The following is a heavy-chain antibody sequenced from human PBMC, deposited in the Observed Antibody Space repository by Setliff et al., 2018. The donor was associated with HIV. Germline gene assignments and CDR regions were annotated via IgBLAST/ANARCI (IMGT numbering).Heavy chain of an antibody. D-gene: IGHD5-12*01. J-gene: IGHJ6*03. CDR2: INPSGGST. Sequence: ASVKVSCKASGYSFTTYAVNWVRQAPGQGLEWMGRINPSGGSTSYAQKFQGRLTITADKSTRTAYMELSSLRSEDTAVYYCARDRGDIVATDEDYYYYYMDVWGKGTTVTVSS. V-gene: IGHV1-46*01. CDR3: ARDRGDIVATDEDYYYYYMDV. CDR1: GYSFTTYA.